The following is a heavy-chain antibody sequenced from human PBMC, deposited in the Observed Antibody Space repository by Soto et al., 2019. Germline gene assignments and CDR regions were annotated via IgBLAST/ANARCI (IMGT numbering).Heavy chain of an antibody. Sequence: LRLSCAASGFTFSSYAMHWVRQAPGKGLEWVAVISYDGSNKYYADSVKGRFTIARDNSKNTVSLQMNNLRAEDTGLYYCTKDTGYLSMDAWGQGTTVTVSS. V-gene: IGHV3-30-3*01. CDR3: TKDTGYLSMDA. CDR2: ISYDGSNK. CDR1: GFTFSSYA. D-gene: IGHD6-25*01. J-gene: IGHJ6*02.